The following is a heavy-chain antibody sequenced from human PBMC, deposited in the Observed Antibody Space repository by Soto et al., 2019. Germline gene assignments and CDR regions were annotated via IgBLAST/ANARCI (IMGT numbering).Heavy chain of an antibody. CDR3: ARDNSSGYNAFDI. CDR2: IWYDGSNK. J-gene: IGHJ3*02. CDR1: GFTFSSYG. D-gene: IGHD6-19*01. Sequence: PGGSLRLSCAASGFTFSSYGMHWVRQAPGKGLEWVAVIWYDGSNKYYADSVKGRFTISRDNSKNTLYLQMNSLRAEDTAVYYCARDNSSGYNAFDIWGQGTMVTVSS. V-gene: IGHV3-33*01.